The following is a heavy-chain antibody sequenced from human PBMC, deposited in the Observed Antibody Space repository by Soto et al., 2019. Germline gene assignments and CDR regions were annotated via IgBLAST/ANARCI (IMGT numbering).Heavy chain of an antibody. CDR3: ATQAPYSSSPYYYYYLDV. J-gene: IGHJ6*03. D-gene: IGHD6-6*01. Sequence: SETLSLTCAVYGGSFSGYYWSWIRQSPGKGLEWIGEINHTGSTNYNPSLKNRATISVDTSKNQFSLKLNSVTAADTAVYYCATQAPYSSSPYYYYYLDVWGKGTTVTVSS. CDR1: GGSFSGYY. V-gene: IGHV4-34*01. CDR2: INHTGST.